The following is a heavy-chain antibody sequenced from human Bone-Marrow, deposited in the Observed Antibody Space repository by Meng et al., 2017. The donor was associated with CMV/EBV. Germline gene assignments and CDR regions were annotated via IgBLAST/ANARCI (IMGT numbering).Heavy chain of an antibody. Sequence: GGSLRLSCAASGFTFSNAWMSWVRQAPGKGLEWVGRIKSKTDGGTTDYAAPVKGRFTISRDDSKNTLYLQMNSLKTEDTAVYYCAREDYSNYNAFDIWGQGTMVTVSS. J-gene: IGHJ3*02. CDR3: AREDYSNYNAFDI. D-gene: IGHD4-11*01. CDR1: GFTFSNAW. V-gene: IGHV3-15*01. CDR2: IKSKTDGGTT.